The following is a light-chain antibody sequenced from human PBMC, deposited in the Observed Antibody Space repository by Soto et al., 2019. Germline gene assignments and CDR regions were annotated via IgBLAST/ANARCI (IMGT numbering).Light chain of an antibody. Sequence: DIQMTQSPSTLSASVGDRVTITCRASQSISSWLDWYQQKPGKAPKVLIYKASTLESGVPSRFIGSGSGTEFTLTISSLRPDDFATYYCQQYNSYSPWTFGQGTKVEIK. J-gene: IGKJ1*01. CDR2: KAS. V-gene: IGKV1-5*03. CDR3: QQYNSYSPWT. CDR1: QSISSW.